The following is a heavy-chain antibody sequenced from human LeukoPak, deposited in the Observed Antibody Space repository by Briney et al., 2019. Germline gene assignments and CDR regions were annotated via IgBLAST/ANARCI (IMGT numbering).Heavy chain of an antibody. CDR3: ARDHLANLASRLFDP. CDR2: VHHSGRT. D-gene: IGHD3-3*01. V-gene: IGHV4-4*02. J-gene: IGHJ5*02. Sequence: SETLSLTCAVSGGSISSSNWWSWVRQPPGKGLEWIGSVHHSGRTYYNPSLKSRVTISVDTSKNQFSLKLNSVTAADTAVYYCARDHLANLASRLFDPWGQGSLVTVS. CDR1: GGSISSSNW.